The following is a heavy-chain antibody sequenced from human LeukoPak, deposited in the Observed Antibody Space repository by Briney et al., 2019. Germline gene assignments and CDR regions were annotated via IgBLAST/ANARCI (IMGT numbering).Heavy chain of an antibody. V-gene: IGHV3-30-3*01. D-gene: IGHD6-19*01. CDR1: GFTFSSYA. J-gene: IGHJ6*02. CDR3: ARAVAVAGTGNYYYYYGMDV. CDR2: ISYDGSNK. Sequence: GGSLRLSCAASGFTFSSYAMHCVRQAPGKGLEWVAVISYDGSNKYYADSVKGRFTISRDNSKNTLYLQMNSLRAEDTAVYYCARAVAVAGTGNYYYYYGMDVWGQGTTVTVSS.